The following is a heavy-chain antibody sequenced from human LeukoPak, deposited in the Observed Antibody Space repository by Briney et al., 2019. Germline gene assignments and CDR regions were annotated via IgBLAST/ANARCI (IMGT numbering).Heavy chain of an antibody. CDR2: IYYSGST. CDR1: GGSISSSSYY. D-gene: IGHD5-18*01. CDR3: AGEYSYGPDY. Sequence: SETLSLTCTVSGGSISSSSYYWGWIRQPPGKGLEWIGSIYYSGSTYYNPSLKSRVTISVDTSKNQFSLKLSSVTAADTAVYYCAGEYSYGPDYWGQGTLVTVSS. V-gene: IGHV4-39*01. J-gene: IGHJ4*02.